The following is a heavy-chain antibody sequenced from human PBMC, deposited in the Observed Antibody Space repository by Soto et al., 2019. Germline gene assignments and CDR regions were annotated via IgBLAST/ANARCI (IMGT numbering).Heavy chain of an antibody. CDR3: ARGGGSESFDY. D-gene: IGHD1-26*01. CDR2: INHLETT. Sequence: QLQLHESGSGLVKPSQTLSLTCTVSGASITFGGYSWSWIRQTPGKGLEWIGYINHLETTFYNPSFESRLTLSIDRAKNQFSLKLDSMSAADRAVYFCARGGGSESFDYWGQGILVTVSS. CDR1: GASITFGGYS. V-gene: IGHV4-30-2*01. J-gene: IGHJ4*02.